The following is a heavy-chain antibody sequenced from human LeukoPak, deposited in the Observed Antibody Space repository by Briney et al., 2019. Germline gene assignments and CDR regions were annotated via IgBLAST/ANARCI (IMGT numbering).Heavy chain of an antibody. V-gene: IGHV3-23*01. CDR3: AKNVDGTWYYGLDV. CDR1: GFGFNSYA. J-gene: IGHJ6*02. Sequence: GGSLRLSCAAAGFGFNSYAMTWVRQAPGKGLGWVSAVSGSGDDTFHADSVKGRFTISRDNSKNTLYLRMNSLRAEDTAVYYCAKNVDGTWYYGLDVWGQGTTVTVSS. CDR2: VSGSGDDT.